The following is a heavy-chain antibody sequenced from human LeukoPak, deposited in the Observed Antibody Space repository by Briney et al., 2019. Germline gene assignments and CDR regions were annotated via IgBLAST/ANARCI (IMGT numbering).Heavy chain of an antibody. V-gene: IGHV3-21*01. J-gene: IGHJ6*03. Sequence: GGSLRLSCAASGFTFSSYSMNWVRQAPGKGLEWVSSISSSSSYIYYADSVKGRFTISRDNSKNTLYLQMNSLRAEDTAVYYCARVGREYSSSKGGYYYCMDVWGKGTTVTVSS. CDR3: ARVGREYSSSKGGYYYCMDV. CDR2: ISSSSSYI. CDR1: GFTFSSYS. D-gene: IGHD6-6*01.